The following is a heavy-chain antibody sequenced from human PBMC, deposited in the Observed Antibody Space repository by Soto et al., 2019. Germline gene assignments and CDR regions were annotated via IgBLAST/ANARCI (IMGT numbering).Heavy chain of an antibody. J-gene: IGHJ6*02. V-gene: IGHV3-30*01. CDR1: GFTLSTYT. CDR2: VSGGGRTK. CDR3: ARESLGDYENGHYDYGVDV. D-gene: IGHD4-17*01. Sequence: QVDLVESGGGVVQPGRSLRLSCAASGFTLSTYTIHWVRQAPGKGQLWVALVSGGGRTKRYADSEKGRFTISRDTSKNTVFLQRNSLTPDDTAVYYCARESLGDYENGHYDYGVDVWGQGTTVIVSS.